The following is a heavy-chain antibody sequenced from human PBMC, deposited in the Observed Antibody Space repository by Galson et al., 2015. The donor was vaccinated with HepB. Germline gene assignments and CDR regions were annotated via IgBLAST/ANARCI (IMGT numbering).Heavy chain of an antibody. CDR3: ARDRVAVAGTYYYYGMDV. V-gene: IGHV3-11*06. CDR2: ISSSSSYT. CDR1: GFTFSDYY. D-gene: IGHD6-19*01. J-gene: IGHJ6*02. Sequence: SLRLSCAASGFTFSDYYMSWIRQAPGKGLEWVSYISSSSSYTNYADSVKGRFTISRDNAKNSPYLQMNSLRAEDTAVYYCARDRVAVAGTYYYYGMDVWGQGTTVTVSS.